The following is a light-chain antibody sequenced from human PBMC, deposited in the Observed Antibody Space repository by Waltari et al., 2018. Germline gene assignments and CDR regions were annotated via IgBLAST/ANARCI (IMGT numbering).Light chain of an antibody. V-gene: IGLV2-14*03. J-gene: IGLJ1*01. CDR2: DVS. CDR3: LSYTTSKTYI. Sequence: QSALAQPASVSGSPGQSIAMSCAGTSSDVGAFNFVSVYPKYPGKAPKLIMYDVSVGPSGVSDVFSGSKSGNTASLTISGIQAEDEADYYCLSYTTSKTYISGSGTKVSVL. CDR1: SSDVGAFNF.